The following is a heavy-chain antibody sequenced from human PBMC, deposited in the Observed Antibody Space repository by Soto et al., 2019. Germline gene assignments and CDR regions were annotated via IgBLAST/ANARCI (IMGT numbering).Heavy chain of an antibody. J-gene: IGHJ6*02. CDR3: AASIFYYGMDV. CDR1: GYTFTNYW. V-gene: IGHV5-51*01. Sequence: GESLKFSCKGSGYTFTNYWIGWVRQMPGKGPEWMGIIYPGDSDTKYNPSFQGQVTISADKSITTTYLQWSSLKASDTAIYYCAASIFYYGMDVWGQGTTVTSP. CDR2: IYPGDSDT.